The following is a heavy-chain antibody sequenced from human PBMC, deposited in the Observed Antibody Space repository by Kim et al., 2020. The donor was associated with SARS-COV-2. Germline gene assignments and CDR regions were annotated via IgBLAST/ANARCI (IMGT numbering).Heavy chain of an antibody. V-gene: IGHV4-34*01. CDR2: INHSGST. D-gene: IGHD3-16*01. Sequence: SETLSLTCAVYGGSFSGYYWSWIRQPPGKGLEWIGEINHSGSTNYNPSLKSRVTISVDTSKNQFSLKLSSVTAADTAVYYCARGASYVIPLYYWGQGTLVTVSS. CDR1: GGSFSGYY. CDR3: ARGASYVIPLYY. J-gene: IGHJ4*02.